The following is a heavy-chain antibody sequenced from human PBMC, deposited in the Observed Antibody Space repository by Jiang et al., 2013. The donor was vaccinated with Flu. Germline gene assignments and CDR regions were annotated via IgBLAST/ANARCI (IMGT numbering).Heavy chain of an antibody. CDR3: ARTWDWRELHIGEGDYGLDV. Sequence: VQLVESGAEVKKPGASVKVSCKASGYSFTAYYMHWVRQAPGQGLEWVGWINGNSGGTNYAENFQGRVTLTRDTSITTAYMELSRLRSDDTAVYYCARTWDWRELHIGEGDYGLDVWGQGTTVTVAS. J-gene: IGHJ6*02. D-gene: IGHD1-7*01. CDR1: GYSFTAYY. CDR2: INGNSGGT. V-gene: IGHV1-2*02.